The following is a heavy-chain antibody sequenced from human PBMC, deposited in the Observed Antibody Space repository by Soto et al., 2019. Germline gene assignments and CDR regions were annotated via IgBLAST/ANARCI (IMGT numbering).Heavy chain of an antibody. Sequence: EVQLVESGGGLVQPGRSLRLSCIASGFNFNDHGMHWVRQAPGKGLEWVSGITWHSDGMGYADSGKGRFTISRDNAKNSMYLPMHSLPVEDSALYYCANVYSGFSGDVDVWGKGTTVTVSS. J-gene: IGHJ6*04. D-gene: IGHD2-15*01. CDR3: ANVYSGFSGDVDV. V-gene: IGHV3-9*01. CDR2: ITWHSDGM. CDR1: GFNFNDHG.